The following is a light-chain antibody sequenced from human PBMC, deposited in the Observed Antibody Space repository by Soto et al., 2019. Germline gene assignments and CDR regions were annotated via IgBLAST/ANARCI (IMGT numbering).Light chain of an antibody. CDR1: RDIGSD. V-gene: IGKV1-6*01. J-gene: IGKJ1*01. Sequence: ATLMIQTPSYLCAGVGDRFTITRRASRDIGSDLSWYQQKPGKAPTLLIYAASNLQSGVPSRFRGSRSGTEYTLTVSSLQPEDFPTYYCLQDHDDSWTFGQGTKVDIK. CDR3: LQDHDDSWT. CDR2: AAS.